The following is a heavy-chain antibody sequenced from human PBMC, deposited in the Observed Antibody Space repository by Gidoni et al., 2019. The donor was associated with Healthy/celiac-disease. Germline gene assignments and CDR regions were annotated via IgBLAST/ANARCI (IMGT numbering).Heavy chain of an antibody. CDR2: IYYSGST. J-gene: IGHJ4*02. CDR1: GGSISSSSYY. V-gene: IGHV4-39*07. Sequence: QLQLQESGPGLVKPSATLSLTCTVSGGSISSSSYYWGWIRQPPGKGLEWIGSIYYSGSTYYNPSLKSRVTISVDTSKNQFSLKLSSVTAADTAVYYCARVPTLRRYYDFWSGYRAYFDYWGQGTLVTVSS. CDR3: ARVPTLRRYYDFWSGYRAYFDY. D-gene: IGHD3-3*01.